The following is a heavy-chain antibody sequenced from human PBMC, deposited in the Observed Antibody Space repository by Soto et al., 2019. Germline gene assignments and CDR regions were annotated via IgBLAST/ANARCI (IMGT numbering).Heavy chain of an antibody. D-gene: IGHD2-8*01. CDR2: ICSGGST. Sequence: LSCAASGFTVSSKYMSGVRQAPVKRLEGVSVICSGGSTFYGGSVNGPFTICRDNSKNMVYIQMNRMRAEYTAVYYCARQWPHLDCWGQGTLVTVSS. CDR1: GFTVSSKY. V-gene: IGHV3-53*01. CDR3: ARQWPHLDC. J-gene: IGHJ4*02.